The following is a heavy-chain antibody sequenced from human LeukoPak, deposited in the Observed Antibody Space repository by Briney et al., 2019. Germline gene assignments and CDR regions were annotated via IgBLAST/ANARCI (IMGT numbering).Heavy chain of an antibody. V-gene: IGHV3-43*02. J-gene: IGHJ4*02. D-gene: IGHD1-26*01. Sequence: PGGSLRLSCAASGFSLDDYAMHWVRQAPGRGLEWVSLISEDGSNTYYADSLKGRFTSSRDNSKNSLYLQMNSLRTEDTALYYCAKEEGTATTFDSWGQGTLVTVSS. CDR1: GFSLDDYA. CDR3: AKEEGTATTFDS. CDR2: ISEDGSNT.